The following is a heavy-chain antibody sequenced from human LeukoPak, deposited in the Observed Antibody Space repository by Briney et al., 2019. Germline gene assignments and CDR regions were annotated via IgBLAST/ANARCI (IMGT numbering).Heavy chain of an antibody. CDR3: ARGDYGSGSYPLYYYYYYMAV. CDR2: ISAYNDNT. CDR1: GYTFTSCS. V-gene: IGHV1-18*01. Sequence: ASEKLSCKASGYTFTSCSISWGRQAPGQGREWMGCISAYNDNTNYEQKLHGRVTMTTDTSTSTAYMELSSLRSEDTAVYYCARGDYGSGSYPLYYYYYYMAVWGKGTTVTISS. J-gene: IGHJ6*03. D-gene: IGHD3-10*01.